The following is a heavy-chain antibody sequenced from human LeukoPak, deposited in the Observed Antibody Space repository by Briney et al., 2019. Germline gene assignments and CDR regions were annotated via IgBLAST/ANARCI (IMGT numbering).Heavy chain of an antibody. Sequence: SETLSLTCAVYGGSFSGYYWSWIRQPPGKGLEWIGEINHSGSTNYNPSLKSRVTISVDTSKNQFSLKLSSVTAADTAVYHCARGLRGYSYGYRFDYWGQGTLVTVSS. CDR3: ARGLRGYSYGYRFDY. CDR1: GGSFSGYY. D-gene: IGHD5-18*01. CDR2: INHSGST. J-gene: IGHJ4*02. V-gene: IGHV4-34*01.